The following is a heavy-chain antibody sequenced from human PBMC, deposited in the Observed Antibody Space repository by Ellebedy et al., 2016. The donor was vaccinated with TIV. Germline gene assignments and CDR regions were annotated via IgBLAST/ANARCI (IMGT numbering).Heavy chain of an antibody. CDR3: EEPGIAVAAWRGY. Sequence: GESLKISCAASRFTFRRYAMTWVRQAPGKGLKWVSGISGSGGGTQYADSVKGRVAISRDSSKRTTYLQLNSLRAEDTAVYYCEEPGIAVAAWRGYWGQGTLVTVSS. V-gene: IGHV3-23*01. CDR1: RFTFRRYA. J-gene: IGHJ4*02. D-gene: IGHD6-19*01. CDR2: ISGSGGGT.